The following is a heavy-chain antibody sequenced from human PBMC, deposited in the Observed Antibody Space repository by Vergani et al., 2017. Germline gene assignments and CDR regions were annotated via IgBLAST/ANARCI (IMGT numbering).Heavy chain of an antibody. CDR2: VDPEDGET. J-gene: IGHJ6*02. D-gene: IGHD4-17*01. CDR3: ATPQTVTTGGMEV. Sequence: EVQLVQSGAEVNKPGATMKISCKVSGYTFTDHYMHWVKQAPGKGLEWMGLVDPEDGETIYAEKFKVRVTIAADTSTDTAHLELSSLRSEDTAVYYCATPQTVTTGGMEVWGQGTTVIVSS. CDR1: GYTFTDHY. V-gene: IGHV1-69-2*01.